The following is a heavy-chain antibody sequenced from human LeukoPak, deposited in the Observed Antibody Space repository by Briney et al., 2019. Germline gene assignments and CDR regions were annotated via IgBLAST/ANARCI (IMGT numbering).Heavy chain of an antibody. CDR3: ASLPGYNWFDP. J-gene: IGHJ5*02. CDR2: IIPIFGTA. D-gene: IGHD1-14*01. Sequence: SVKVSCKASGHTFTSYDISWVRQAPGQGLEWMGGIIPIFGTANYAQKFQGRVTITADESTSTAYMELSSLRSEDTAVYYCASLPGYNWFDPWGQGTLVTVSS. V-gene: IGHV1-69*13. CDR1: GHTFTSYD.